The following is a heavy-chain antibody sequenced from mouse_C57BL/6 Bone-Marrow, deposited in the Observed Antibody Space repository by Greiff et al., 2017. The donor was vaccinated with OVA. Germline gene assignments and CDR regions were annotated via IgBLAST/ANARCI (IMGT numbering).Heavy chain of an antibody. CDR1: GYTFTGYW. Sequence: QVQLQQSGAELMKPGASVKLSCKATGYTFTGYWIEWVKQRPGTGLEWIGAILPGSGSTSYNEKFKGKVTFTADTSSNTADKQLSSLTTEDSASQYCAKPLTTVVANWYFDVWGTGTTVTVSS. D-gene: IGHD1-1*01. CDR2: ILPGSGST. J-gene: IGHJ1*03. V-gene: IGHV1-9*01. CDR3: AKPLTTVVANWYFDV.